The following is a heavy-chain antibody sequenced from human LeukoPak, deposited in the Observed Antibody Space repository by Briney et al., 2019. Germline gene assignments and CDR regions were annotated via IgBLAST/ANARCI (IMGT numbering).Heavy chain of an antibody. CDR2: IYYGGST. Sequence: SETLSLTCAVYGGSFSGYYWSWIRQPPGKGLEWIGYIYYGGSTNYNPSLKSRVTLSVDTSKNQFSLKLSSVTAADTAVYYCARLNGDYYYGMDVWGQGTTVTVSS. CDR1: GGSFSGYY. V-gene: IGHV4-59*08. D-gene: IGHD2-8*01. CDR3: ARLNGDYYYGMDV. J-gene: IGHJ6*02.